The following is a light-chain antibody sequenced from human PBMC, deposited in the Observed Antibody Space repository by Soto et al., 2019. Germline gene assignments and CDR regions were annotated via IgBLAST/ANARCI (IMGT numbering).Light chain of an antibody. Sequence: QSVLTQPPSASGNPGQRLTISCSGSTSNILRNYVYWYRQLPGTAPRLLSSMNDQRPSGVPDRFSGSKSGTSASLAISGLRSEDEADYYCASWDDSLSGYVFGTGTKLTVL. CDR2: MND. CDR3: ASWDDSLSGYV. CDR1: TSNILRNY. V-gene: IGLV1-47*01. J-gene: IGLJ1*01.